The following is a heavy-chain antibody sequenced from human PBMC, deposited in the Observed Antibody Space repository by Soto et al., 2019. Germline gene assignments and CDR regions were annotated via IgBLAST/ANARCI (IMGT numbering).Heavy chain of an antibody. CDR1: GFTFRWFG. CDR3: AKGEVRGIIPSYFDY. CDR2: ISNDGSNE. Sequence: GGSLRLSCAGSGFTFRWFGMNWVRQAPGKGLEWVARISNDGSNEYYVDSVKGRFTISRDNSKNTLYLQMDSLRAEDTAVYYCAKGEVRGIIPSYFDYWGLGALVTVSS. D-gene: IGHD3-10*01. V-gene: IGHV3-30*18. J-gene: IGHJ4*02.